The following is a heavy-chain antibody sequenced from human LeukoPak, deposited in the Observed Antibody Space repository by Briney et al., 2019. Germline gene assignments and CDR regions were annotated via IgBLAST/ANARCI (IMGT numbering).Heavy chain of an antibody. CDR2: IRYDGSNK. CDR3: ARAVRYYDSSGYYSDYFDY. D-gene: IGHD3-22*01. J-gene: IGHJ4*02. Sequence: GGSLRLSCAASGFTFSSYGMHWVRQAPGKGLEWVAFIRYDGSNKYYADSVKGRFTISRDNAKNSLYLQMNSLRAEDTAVYYCARAVRYYDSSGYYSDYFDYWGQGTLVTVSS. V-gene: IGHV3-30*02. CDR1: GFTFSSYG.